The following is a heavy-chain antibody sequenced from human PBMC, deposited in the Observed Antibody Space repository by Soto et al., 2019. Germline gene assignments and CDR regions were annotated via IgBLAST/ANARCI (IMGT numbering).Heavy chain of an antibody. Sequence: GGSLRLSCAASGFTFDDYTMHWVRQAPGKGLEWVSLISWDGGSTYYADSVKGRFTISRDNSKNSLYLQMNSLRTEYTALYYCAKDFKSSFDYWGQGTLVTVSS. D-gene: IGHD2-2*01. V-gene: IGHV3-43*01. CDR2: ISWDGGST. J-gene: IGHJ4*02. CDR1: GFTFDDYT. CDR3: AKDFKSSFDY.